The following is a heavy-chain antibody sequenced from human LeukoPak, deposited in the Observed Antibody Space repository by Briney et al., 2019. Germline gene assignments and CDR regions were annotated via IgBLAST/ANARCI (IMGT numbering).Heavy chain of an antibody. CDR2: IYPGDSDA. D-gene: IGHD6-19*01. Sequence: GESLKISCKGSGYNLNSYWVGWVRQMPGKGLEWMGLIYPGDSDARYSPSFQGQVTISADRSINTAYLQWSSLKASDTAMYYCARRDSVAGALDIWGQGTMVTVSS. CDR3: ARRDSVAGALDI. V-gene: IGHV5-51*01. J-gene: IGHJ3*02. CDR1: GYNLNSYW.